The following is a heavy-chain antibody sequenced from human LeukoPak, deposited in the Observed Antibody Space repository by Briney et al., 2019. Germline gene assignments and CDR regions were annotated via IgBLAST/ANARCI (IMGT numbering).Heavy chain of an antibody. CDR3: ARGLSYYYDSSGLLGAFDI. J-gene: IGHJ3*02. CDR1: GYTFTSYG. V-gene: IGHV1-18*01. D-gene: IGHD3-22*01. Sequence: ASVKVSCKASGYTFTSYGISWVRQAPGQGLEWMGWISAYNGNTNYAQKLQGRVTITADKSTSTAYMELSSLRSEDTAVYYCARGLSYYYDSSGLLGAFDIWGQGTMVTVSS. CDR2: ISAYNGNT.